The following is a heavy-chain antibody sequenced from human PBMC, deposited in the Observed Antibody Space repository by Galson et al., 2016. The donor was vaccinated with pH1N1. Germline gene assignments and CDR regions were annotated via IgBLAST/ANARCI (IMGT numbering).Heavy chain of an antibody. CDR2: INPSSGGT. D-gene: IGHD1-26*01. J-gene: IGHJ4*02. V-gene: IGHV1-2*02. CDR3: ARGGGSALDS. Sequence: SVKVSCKASGYTFAYYYVHWVRQAPGQGLEWMGWINPSSGGTKFAQKFQGTVSMTTDTSTRTAYMELSRLRSDDTAVYYCARGGGSALDSWGQGTLVTVSS. CDR1: GYTFAYYY.